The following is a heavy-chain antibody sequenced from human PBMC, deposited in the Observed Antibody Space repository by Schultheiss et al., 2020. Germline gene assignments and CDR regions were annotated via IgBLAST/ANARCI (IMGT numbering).Heavy chain of an antibody. V-gene: IGHV4-59*08. CDR3: ARHRITGTPPGWFDP. D-gene: IGHD1-7*01. J-gene: IGHJ5*02. CDR2: IYYSGST. CDR1: GFTFDDYA. Sequence: GSLRLSCAASGFTFDDYAMHWIRQPPGKGLEWIGYIYYSGSTNYNPSLKSRVTISVDTSKNQFSLKLSSVTAADTAVYYCARHRITGTPPGWFDPWGQGTLVTVSS.